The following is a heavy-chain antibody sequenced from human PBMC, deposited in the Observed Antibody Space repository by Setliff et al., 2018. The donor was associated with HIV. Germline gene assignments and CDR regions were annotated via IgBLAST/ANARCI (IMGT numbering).Heavy chain of an antibody. J-gene: IGHJ4*01. D-gene: IGHD2-15*01. CDR2: ISGSGGST. CDR1: GFTFSSYA. V-gene: IGHV3-23*01. Sequence: LRLSCAASGFTFSSYAMSWVRQVPGKGLEWVSVISGSGGSTFYADSVKGRFTISRDNSKNTLYLQMNGLRVEDTAVYYCAKDGISGGAYPPYYFDYWGHGTLGTVS. CDR3: AKDGISGGAYPPYYFDY.